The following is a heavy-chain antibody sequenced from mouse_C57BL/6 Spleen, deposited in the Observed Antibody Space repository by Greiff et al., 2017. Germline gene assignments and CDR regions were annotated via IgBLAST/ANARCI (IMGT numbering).Heavy chain of an antibody. V-gene: IGHV1-50*01. D-gene: IGHD1-1*01. CDR3: ARRWADYYYGRGDWYFDV. Sequence: QVQLQQSGAELVKPGASVKLSCKASGYTFTSYWMQWVKQRPGQGLEWIGEIDPSDSYTNYNQKFKGKATLTVDTSSSTAYMQLSSLTSEDSAVYYCARRWADYYYGRGDWYFDVWGTGTTVTVSS. CDR1: GYTFTSYW. CDR2: IDPSDSYT. J-gene: IGHJ1*03.